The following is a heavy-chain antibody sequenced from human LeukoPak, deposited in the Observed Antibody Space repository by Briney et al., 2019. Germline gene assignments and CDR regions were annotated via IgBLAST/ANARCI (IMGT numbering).Heavy chain of an antibody. CDR3: ARSRVSGFGFDY. CDR1: GGSFRDYY. J-gene: IGHJ4*02. D-gene: IGHD5-12*01. V-gene: IGHV4-34*01. Sequence: SETLSLTCAVYGGSFRDYYWTWIRQAPGKCLEWIGEINHSGSTTYTPSLKSRVTISLDTSKSQFSLRLSSVTAADSAVYYCARSRVSGFGFDYWGQGTLVTVSS. CDR2: INHSGST.